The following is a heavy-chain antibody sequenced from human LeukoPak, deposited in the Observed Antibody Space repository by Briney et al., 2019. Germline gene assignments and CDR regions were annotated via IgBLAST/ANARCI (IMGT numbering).Heavy chain of an antibody. CDR3: ARANFRDAFDI. Sequence: GASVKVSCKASGYTFTSYGISWMRQAPGQGLEWMGWISAYNGNTNYAQKFQGRVTITADESTSTAYMELSSLRSEDTAVYYCARANFRDAFDIWGQGTMVTVSS. CDR2: ISAYNGNT. J-gene: IGHJ3*02. CDR1: GYTFTSYG. V-gene: IGHV1-18*01. D-gene: IGHD4/OR15-4a*01.